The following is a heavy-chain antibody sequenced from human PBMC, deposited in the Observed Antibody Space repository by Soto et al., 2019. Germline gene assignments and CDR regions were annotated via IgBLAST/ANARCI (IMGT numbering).Heavy chain of an antibody. J-gene: IGHJ4*02. CDR2: ISYDGGLQ. Sequence: QAHLVESGGGVVQPGRSLRLSCAASGFTFTSYGMHWVRQAPGTRLEWVAVISYDGGLQHYADSVKGRITISRDNSKNMVLLQMNSLRAEDTAVYYCVSDRRYGHASVPYSWGQGTLVSVSS. D-gene: IGHD5-18*01. CDR1: GFTFTSYG. V-gene: IGHV3-30*03. CDR3: VSDRRYGHASVPYS.